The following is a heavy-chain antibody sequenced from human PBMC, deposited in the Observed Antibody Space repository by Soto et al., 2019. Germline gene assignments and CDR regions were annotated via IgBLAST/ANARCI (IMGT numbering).Heavy chain of an antibody. D-gene: IGHD3-22*01. CDR2: ISYDGSNK. Sequence: PGGSLRLCCAAYGFTFTSYGRHWVRQATGKWLEWVAVISYDGSNKYYADSLKGRFTISRDNSKNTLYLQMNSLRAEDTAVYYCARDLQDSSGYTSFDIWGQGTMVTVSS. J-gene: IGHJ3*02. CDR3: ARDLQDSSGYTSFDI. CDR1: GFTFTSYG. V-gene: IGHV3-30*19.